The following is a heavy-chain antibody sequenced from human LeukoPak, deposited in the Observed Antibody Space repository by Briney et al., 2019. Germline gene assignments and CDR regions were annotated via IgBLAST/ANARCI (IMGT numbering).Heavy chain of an antibody. V-gene: IGHV1-2*02. J-gene: IGHJ4*02. Sequence: ASVKVSCKASGYTFTGYYMHWVRQAPGQGLEWMGWINPNSGGTNYAQKFQGRVTMTRDTSISTAYMELSRLRSDDTAVYYCAREVLPAAGNNFDYWGQGTLVTVSS. CDR2: INPNSGGT. CDR1: GYTFTGYY. D-gene: IGHD6-13*01. CDR3: AREVLPAAGNNFDY.